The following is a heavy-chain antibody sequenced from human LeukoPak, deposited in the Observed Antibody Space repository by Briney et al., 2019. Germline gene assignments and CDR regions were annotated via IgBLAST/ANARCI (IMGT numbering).Heavy chain of an antibody. CDR1: GGSFSGYY. V-gene: IGHV4-34*01. Sequence: SETLSLTCAVYGGSFSGYYWTWIRQPPGEGLEWIGEINHSGDTNYNPSLKSRVTISVDTSKNQFSLKLSSVTAADTAVYYCVRGRVKGKYWGQGTLVTVSS. D-gene: IGHD2/OR15-2a*01. CDR3: VRGRVKGKY. CDR2: INHSGDT. J-gene: IGHJ4*02.